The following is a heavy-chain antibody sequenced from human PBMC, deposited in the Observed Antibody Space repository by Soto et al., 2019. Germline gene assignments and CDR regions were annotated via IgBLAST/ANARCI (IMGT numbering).Heavy chain of an antibody. CDR3: ASTGDSSGWYPFDY. CDR1: GFTFSSYE. Sequence: GGSLRLSCAASGFTFSSYEMNWVRQAPGKGLEWVSYISSSGSTIYYADSVKGRFTISRDNAKNSLYLQMNSLRAEDTAVYYCASTGDSSGWYPFDYWGQGTLVPVSS. D-gene: IGHD6-19*01. J-gene: IGHJ4*02. CDR2: ISSSGSTI. V-gene: IGHV3-48*03.